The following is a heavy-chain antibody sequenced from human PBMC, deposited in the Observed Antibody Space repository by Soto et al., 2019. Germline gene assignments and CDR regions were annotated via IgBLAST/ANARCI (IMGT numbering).Heavy chain of an antibody. CDR1: GYTFTSYA. Sequence: QVQLVQSGAEAKKPGASVKVSCKASGYTFTSYAMHWVRQAPGQRLEWMGWIDAGNGNTKYSQKFQGRVTIARDTAASAAYMELSSLRSEDTAVYYCARNGSGWDYWGQGTLGTVSS. D-gene: IGHD6-19*01. J-gene: IGHJ4*02. V-gene: IGHV1-3*01. CDR3: ARNGSGWDY. CDR2: IDAGNGNT.